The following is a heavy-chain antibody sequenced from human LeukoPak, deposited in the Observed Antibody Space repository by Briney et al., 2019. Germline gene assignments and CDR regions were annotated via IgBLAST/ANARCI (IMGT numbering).Heavy chain of an antibody. Sequence: ASVKVSCKASGYTFTSYGISWVRQAPGQGLEWMGWISAYNGNTNYAQKLQGRVTMTTDTSTSTAYMELRSLRSDDTAVYYCARERYQWELLPLAYWGQGTLVTVSS. CDR1: GYTFTSYG. D-gene: IGHD1-26*01. J-gene: IGHJ4*02. CDR2: ISAYNGNT. CDR3: ARERYQWELLPLAY. V-gene: IGHV1-18*01.